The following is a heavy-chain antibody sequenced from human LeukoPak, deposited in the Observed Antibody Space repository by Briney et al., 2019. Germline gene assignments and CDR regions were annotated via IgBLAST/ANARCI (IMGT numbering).Heavy chain of an antibody. CDR3: SRLLPSRPDFYFDH. V-gene: IGHV4-4*09. CDR2: IYSSGTT. D-gene: IGHD6-6*01. CDR1: GASISSDY. J-gene: IGHJ4*02. Sequence: SETLSLTCTVSGASISSDYWSWIRQPPGRRPEWIGYIYSSGTTKYNPSLQSRVTISIDTSKNQFSLKLTSMTAADTAVYFCSRLLPSRPDFYFDHWGQGTLVTVSS.